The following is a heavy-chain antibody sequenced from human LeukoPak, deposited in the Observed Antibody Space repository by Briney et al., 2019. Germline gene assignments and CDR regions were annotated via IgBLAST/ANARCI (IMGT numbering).Heavy chain of an antibody. CDR2: ISSSSSSI. D-gene: IGHD2-21*01. CDR3: APSVI. CDR1: GFTCSSFN. V-gene: IGHV3-48*02. J-gene: IGHJ4*02. Sequence: GGSLRLSCAASGFTCSSFNMNWVRQAPGKGLEWVSYISSSSSSIYYADSARGRFTISRDNAKNSLYLQMNSLRDEDTAVYYCAPSVIRGQGTLVTVSS.